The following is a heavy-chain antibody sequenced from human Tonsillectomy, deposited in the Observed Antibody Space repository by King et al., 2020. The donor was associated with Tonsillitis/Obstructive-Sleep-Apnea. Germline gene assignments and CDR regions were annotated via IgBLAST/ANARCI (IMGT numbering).Heavy chain of an antibody. V-gene: IGHV3-23*01. CDR3: AKEEEYRSKYYMDV. J-gene: IGHJ6*03. Sequence: VQLQESGGGLVQPGGSLRLSCAASGFTFSSYAMSWVRQAPGKGLEWVAAIGGSGGSTYNADSVKGRFTISRDNSKNTLYLQMNSLRAEDTAVYYCAKEEEYRSKYYMDVWGKGTTVTVSS. CDR2: IGGSGGST. D-gene: IGHD2-2*01. CDR1: GFTFSSYA.